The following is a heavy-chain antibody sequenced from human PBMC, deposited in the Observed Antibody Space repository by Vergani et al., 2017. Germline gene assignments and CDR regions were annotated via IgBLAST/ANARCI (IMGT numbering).Heavy chain of an antibody. CDR1: GFTFSSYE. Sequence: EVQLVESGGGLVQPGGSLRLSCAASGFTFSSYEMNWARQAPGKGLEWVSYISSSGSTIYYADSVKGRFTISRDNAKNSLYLQMNSLRAEDTAVYYCAKDREVGAKVAIFDYWGQGTLVTVSS. CDR3: AKDREVGAKVAIFDY. V-gene: IGHV3-48*03. D-gene: IGHD1-26*01. J-gene: IGHJ4*02. CDR2: ISSSGSTI.